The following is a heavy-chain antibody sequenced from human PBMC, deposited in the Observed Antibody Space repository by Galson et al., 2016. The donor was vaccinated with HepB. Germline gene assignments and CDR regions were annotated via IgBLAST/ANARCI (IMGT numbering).Heavy chain of an antibody. J-gene: IGHJ6*02. CDR3: AILSVDVAVEMNGMDV. D-gene: IGHD5-18*01. V-gene: IGHV3-74*01. CDR1: GFTFGKYW. CDR2: INGDGSST. Sequence: SLRLSCAASGFTFGKYWMHWVRQAPGKGLVWVSRINGDGSSTAYADSVKGRFTISRDNAKNTLYLQMNSLRAEDTAMYYCAILSVDVAVEMNGMDVWGHGTTVTVSS.